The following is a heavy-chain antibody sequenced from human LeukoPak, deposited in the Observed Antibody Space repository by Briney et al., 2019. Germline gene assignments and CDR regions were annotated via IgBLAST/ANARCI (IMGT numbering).Heavy chain of an antibody. CDR2: VYYSGST. Sequence: PSETLSLTCTISGAFGGSISSYYWSRIRQPPGKGLEWIGYVYYSGSTNYNPSLKSRVTISIDTSKTQFSLKLNSVTAADTAVYYCARASNYDTSGYYFYWYFDLWGRGTLVTVSS. V-gene: IGHV4-59*01. CDR3: ARASNYDTSGYYFYWYFDL. J-gene: IGHJ2*01. CDR1: GAFGGSISSYY. D-gene: IGHD3-22*01.